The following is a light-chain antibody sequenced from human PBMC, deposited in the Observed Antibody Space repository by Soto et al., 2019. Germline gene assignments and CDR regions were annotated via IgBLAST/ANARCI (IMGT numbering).Light chain of an antibody. CDR2: EVS. J-gene: IGLJ1*01. Sequence: QSALTQPASVSASPGQSIAISCTGTSSDIGGYNYVSWYQQHPGKAPKLMIYEVSNRPSGVSNRFSGSKSGDTASLTISGLQPEDVADYYCTSYTSSSTLVFGTGTKLTVL. V-gene: IGLV2-14*01. CDR1: SSDIGGYNY. CDR3: TSYTSSSTLV.